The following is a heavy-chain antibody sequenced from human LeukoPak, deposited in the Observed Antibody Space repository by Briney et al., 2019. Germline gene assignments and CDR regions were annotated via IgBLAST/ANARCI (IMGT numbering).Heavy chain of an antibody. D-gene: IGHD3-9*01. CDR1: GYTFTGYY. CDR2: ISAYNGNT. V-gene: IGHV1-18*04. CDR3: ARTLFSYYDILTGYYAAYYYYMDV. Sequence: GASVKVSCKASGYTFTGYYMHWVRQAPGQGLEWMGWISAYNGNTNYAQKLQGRVTMTTDTSTSTAYMELRSLRSDDTAVYYCARTLFSYYDILTGYYAAYYYYMDVWGKGTTVTISS. J-gene: IGHJ6*03.